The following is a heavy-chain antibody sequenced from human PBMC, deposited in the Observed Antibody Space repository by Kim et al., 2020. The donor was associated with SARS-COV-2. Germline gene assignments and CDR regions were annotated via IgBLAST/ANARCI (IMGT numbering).Heavy chain of an antibody. Sequence: GGSLRLSCAASGFTFSDRPMHWVRQAPGKGLEWVAIIWFDGTREHYADSVKGRFTISRDNSENTLYLQMISLRAEDTAVYYCARDVLGSIDYWGQGTLVTVSS. V-gene: IGHV3-33*08. CDR2: IWFDGTRE. CDR3: ARDVLGSIDY. J-gene: IGHJ4*02. CDR1: GFTFSDRP. D-gene: IGHD3-10*01.